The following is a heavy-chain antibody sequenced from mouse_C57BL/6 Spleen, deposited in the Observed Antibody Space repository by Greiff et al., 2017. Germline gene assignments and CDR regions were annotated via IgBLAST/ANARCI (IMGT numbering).Heavy chain of an antibody. Sequence: VQLQQSGPELVKPGASVKMSCKASGYTFTDYNMHWVKQSHGKSLEWIGYINPNNGGTSYNQKFKGKATLTVNKSSSTAYMELRSLTSEDSAVYYCARSYYGSDWYVDVWGTGTTVTVSS. CDR1: GYTFTDYN. J-gene: IGHJ1*03. CDR3: ARSYYGSDWYVDV. V-gene: IGHV1-22*01. CDR2: INPNNGGT. D-gene: IGHD1-1*01.